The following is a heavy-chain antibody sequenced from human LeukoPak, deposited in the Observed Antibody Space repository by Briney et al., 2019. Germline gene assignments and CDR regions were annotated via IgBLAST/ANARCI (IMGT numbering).Heavy chain of an antibody. V-gene: IGHV1-2*02. D-gene: IGHD4-17*01. J-gene: IGHJ3*01. CDR3: ARERNYGDYGNAFDV. Sequence: ASVKVSCKASGYTFTDYYIHWMRQAPGQGLEWMGCINPTRGVTTYAQKFQGRVTMTRDTSITTAYMELTRLRSDDTTIYYCARERNYGDYGNAFDVWGQGTKVTVSS. CDR1: GYTFTDYY. CDR2: INPTRGVT.